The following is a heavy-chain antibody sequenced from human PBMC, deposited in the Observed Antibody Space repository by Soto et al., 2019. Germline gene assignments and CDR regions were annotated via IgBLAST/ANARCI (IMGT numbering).Heavy chain of an antibody. J-gene: IGHJ4*02. Sequence: QVQLVESGGGVVQPGRSLRLSCAASGFTFSSYGMHWVRQAPGKGLEWVAVIWYDGSNKYYADSVKGRFTISRDNSKNTLYLQMNSLRAEDTAVYYCARAGGSGWYHFDYWGQGTLFTVSS. CDR2: IWYDGSNK. CDR3: ARAGGSGWYHFDY. D-gene: IGHD6-19*01. V-gene: IGHV3-33*01. CDR1: GFTFSSYG.